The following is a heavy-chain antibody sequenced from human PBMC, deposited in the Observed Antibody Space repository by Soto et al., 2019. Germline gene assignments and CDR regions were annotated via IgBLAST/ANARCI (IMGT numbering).Heavy chain of an antibody. CDR2: AYHSGTT. Sequence: SETLSLTCAVSGASLSGTYWSWIRQATGKGLEWIGYAYHSGTTVYNPSLKSRVSISVDTSKKRVSLRLTSVTAADTAVYYCAVWSALSQYYFDSWGHGTLVTVSS. D-gene: IGHD3-3*01. CDR1: GASLSGTY. V-gene: IGHV4-59*13. CDR3: AVWSALSQYYFDS. J-gene: IGHJ4*01.